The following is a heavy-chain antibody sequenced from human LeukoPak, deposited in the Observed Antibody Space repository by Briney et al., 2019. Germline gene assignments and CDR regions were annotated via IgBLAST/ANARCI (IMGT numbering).Heavy chain of an antibody. J-gene: IGHJ4*02. D-gene: IGHD3-3*01. CDR1: GGTFSSYA. CDR3: ARARITIFGVVTDFDY. Sequence: SVKVSCKASGGTFSSYAISWVRQAPGQGLEWMGRIIPILGIANYAQKFQGRVTITADKSTSTAYMELRSLRSDDTAVYYCARARITIFGVVTDFDYWGQGTLVTVSS. CDR2: IIPILGIA. V-gene: IGHV1-69*04.